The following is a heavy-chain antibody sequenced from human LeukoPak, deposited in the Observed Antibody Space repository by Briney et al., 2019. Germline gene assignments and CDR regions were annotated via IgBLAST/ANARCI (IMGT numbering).Heavy chain of an antibody. CDR3: ARGQPPMVRGVRYDY. Sequence: GASVKVSCKASGYTFTSYAMHWVRQAPGQRLEWMGWINAGNGNTKYSQKFQGRVTITRDTSASTAYMELSSLRSEDTAMYYCARGQPPMVRGVRYDYWGQGTLVTVSS. CDR2: INAGNGNT. J-gene: IGHJ4*02. D-gene: IGHD3-10*01. CDR1: GYTFTSYA. V-gene: IGHV1-3*01.